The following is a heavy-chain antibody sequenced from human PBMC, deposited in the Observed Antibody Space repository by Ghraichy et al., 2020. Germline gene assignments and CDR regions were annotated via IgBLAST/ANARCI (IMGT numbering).Heavy chain of an antibody. V-gene: IGHV3-53*01. J-gene: IGHJ3*02. CDR1: GFTFSRFS. Sequence: GGSLRLSCTASGFTFSRFSMSWVRQAPGKGLEWVSAIYSGGTTDYADSVKGRFTFSRDNSKNTVYLQMNSLRVDDTAMYYCARDLWAFDIWGQGTLVTVSS. D-gene: IGHD2-21*01. CDR3: ARDLWAFDI. CDR2: IYSGGTT.